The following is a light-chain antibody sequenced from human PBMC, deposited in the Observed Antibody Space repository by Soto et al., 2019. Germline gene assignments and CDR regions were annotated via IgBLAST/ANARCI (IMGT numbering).Light chain of an antibody. J-gene: IGKJ4*01. V-gene: IGKV3-20*01. CDR2: GAS. Sequence: EIVLTQSPATLSLSPGERATLSCRASQSVSTYLAWYQQKPGQAPRLLIYGASSRATGIPDRFSGSGSGTDFTLTISRLEPEDFAVYYCQQYPALTFGGGTKVEIK. CDR3: QQYPALT. CDR1: QSVSTY.